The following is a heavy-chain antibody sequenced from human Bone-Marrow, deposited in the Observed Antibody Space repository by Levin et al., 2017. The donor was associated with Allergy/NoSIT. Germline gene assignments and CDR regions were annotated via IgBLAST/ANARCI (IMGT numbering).Heavy chain of an antibody. CDR1: GFTFSSYA. V-gene: IGHV3-30-3*01. CDR3: ARDPSLVGATGRGDY. CDR2: ISYDGSNK. J-gene: IGHJ4*02. D-gene: IGHD1-26*01. Sequence: GESLKISCAASGFTFSSYAMHWVRQAPGKGLEWVAVISYDGSNKYYADSVKGRFTISRDNSKNTLYLQMNSLRAEDTAVYYCARDPSLVGATGRGDYWGQGTLVTVSS.